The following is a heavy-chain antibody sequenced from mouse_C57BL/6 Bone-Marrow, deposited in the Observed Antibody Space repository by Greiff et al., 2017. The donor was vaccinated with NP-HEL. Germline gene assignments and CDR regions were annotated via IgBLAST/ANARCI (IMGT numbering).Heavy chain of an antibody. Sequence: EVKLVESGGGLVKPGGSLKLSCAASGFTFSSYAMSWVRQTPEKRLEWVATISDGGSYTYYPDNVKGRFTISRDNAKNNLYLQMSHLKSEDTAMYYCARDYYGGNFDYWGQGTTLTVSS. D-gene: IGHD1-1*01. CDR3: ARDYYGGNFDY. J-gene: IGHJ2*01. V-gene: IGHV5-4*03. CDR2: ISDGGSYT. CDR1: GFTFSSYA.